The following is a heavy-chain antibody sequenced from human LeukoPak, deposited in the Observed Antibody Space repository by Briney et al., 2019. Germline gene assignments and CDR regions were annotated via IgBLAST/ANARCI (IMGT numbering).Heavy chain of an antibody. J-gene: IGHJ3*02. CDR3: ARAEGYYNSSGNDAFGI. CDR2: IWYDGSNK. Sequence: GGSLRLSCAASGFTFSSYGMHWVRQPPGKWLEWVAVIWYDGSNKYYADSVKVHFTSKRDYSKSTLYQKTNSLRAEDKAVYYCARAEGYYNSSGNDAFGIWGQGTMVTVSS. V-gene: IGHV3-33*01. D-gene: IGHD3-22*01. CDR1: GFTFSSYG.